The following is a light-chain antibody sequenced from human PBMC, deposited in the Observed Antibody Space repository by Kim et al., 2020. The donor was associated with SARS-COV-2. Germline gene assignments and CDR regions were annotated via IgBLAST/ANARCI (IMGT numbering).Light chain of an antibody. CDR3: LQHNTYPIT. V-gene: IGKV1-17*01. CDR1: QDIIND. J-gene: IGKJ5*01. Sequence: ASVVDRVTITCRASQDIINDLGWYQQNPGRAPKRLIYGASSLQSGVPSRFSGSGSGTEFTLTISSVQPEDFATYFCLQHNTYPITFGQGTRLEIK. CDR2: GAS.